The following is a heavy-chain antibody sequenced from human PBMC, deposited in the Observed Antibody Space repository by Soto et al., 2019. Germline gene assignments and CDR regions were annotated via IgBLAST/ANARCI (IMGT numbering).Heavy chain of an antibody. Sequence: QVQLQESGPGLVKPSETLSLTCAVSGDSISSPNWWSWYRQPPGKGLELVGEMFASGSSNYNPSLNGRVTMSLGTSKNHFSLRLTSLTAADTASYYCAREGFDHRPDYWGQGIPVTVSS. CDR2: MFASGSS. V-gene: IGHV4-4*02. J-gene: IGHJ4*02. CDR1: GDSISSPNW. CDR3: AREGFDHRPDY.